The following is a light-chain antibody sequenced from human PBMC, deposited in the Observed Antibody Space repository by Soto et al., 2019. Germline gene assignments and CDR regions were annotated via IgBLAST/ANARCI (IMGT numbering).Light chain of an antibody. Sequence: QSALTQPRSVSGSPGQSVTISCTGTSSDVGGYNYVSWYQQHPGKAPKFMIYDVSKRPSGVPDRFSGSKSGNTASLTISGLQAEDEADYYCCSYAGRYKGYVSGTGTKVTVL. V-gene: IGLV2-11*01. CDR2: DVS. CDR3: CSYAGRYKGYV. J-gene: IGLJ1*01. CDR1: SSDVGGYNY.